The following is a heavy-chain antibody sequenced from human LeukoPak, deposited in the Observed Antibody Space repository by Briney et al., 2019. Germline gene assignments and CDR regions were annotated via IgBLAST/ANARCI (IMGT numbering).Heavy chain of an antibody. J-gene: IGHJ4*02. Sequence: GRTLRLSCAVSGFTFSSYSMNWVRQAPGKGLEWGASISSSSSYIYYADSVKGRFTISRDNPKNSLYLQMNSLRAEDTAVYYCTRVGYYDSSGYSDYWGQGTLVTVSS. D-gene: IGHD3-22*01. CDR1: GFTFSSYS. CDR3: TRVGYYDSSGYSDY. CDR2: ISSSSSYI. V-gene: IGHV3-21*01.